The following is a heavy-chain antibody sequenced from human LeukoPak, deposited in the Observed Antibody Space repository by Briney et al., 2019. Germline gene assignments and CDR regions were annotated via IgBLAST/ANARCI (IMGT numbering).Heavy chain of an antibody. D-gene: IGHD3-9*01. J-gene: IGHJ5*02. CDR1: GYSISSAYY. CDR2: ISSSGSTI. CDR3: AKDNYDILTGYPNWFDP. V-gene: IGHV3-11*01. Sequence: LSLTCTVSGYSISSAYYWGWIRQPPGKGLEWVSYISSSGSTIYYADSVKGRFTISRDNSKNTLYLQMNSLRAEDTAVYYCAKDNYDILTGYPNWFDPWGQGTLVTVSS.